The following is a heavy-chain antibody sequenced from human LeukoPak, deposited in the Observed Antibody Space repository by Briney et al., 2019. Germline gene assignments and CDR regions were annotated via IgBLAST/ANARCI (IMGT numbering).Heavy chain of an antibody. Sequence: GRFLRPSCGASGFTFSNYGTHGVGRSPGKELKWLAFILYDGIHKSCAHSVKGRFIMSRDNYQNTLYLHLHCLRAEDTAVYYCAKDRTYCYDSSGYLLDYWGQGTLVTVFS. CDR2: ILYDGIHK. V-gene: IGHV3-33*06. J-gene: IGHJ4*02. D-gene: IGHD3-22*01. CDR1: GFTFSNYG. CDR3: AKDRTYCYDSSGYLLDY.